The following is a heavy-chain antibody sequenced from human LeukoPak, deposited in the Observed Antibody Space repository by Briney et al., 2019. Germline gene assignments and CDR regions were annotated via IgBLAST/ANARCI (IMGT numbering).Heavy chain of an antibody. CDR3: ARGYSRTYFDY. Sequence: SETLSLTCTVSGGSISSYYWSWIRQPPGQGLEWIGYIYYSGSTNYNPSLKSRVTISIDTSKNQFSLNLRSVTAADTPVYYCARGYSRTYFDYWGQGTLVTVSS. J-gene: IGHJ4*02. D-gene: IGHD5-18*01. CDR1: GGSISSYY. CDR2: IYYSGST. V-gene: IGHV4-59*08.